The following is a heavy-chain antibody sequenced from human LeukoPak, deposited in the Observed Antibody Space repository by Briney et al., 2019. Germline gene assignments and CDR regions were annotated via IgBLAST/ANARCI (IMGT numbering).Heavy chain of an antibody. CDR1: GFTFSDYY. V-gene: IGHV3-11*04. Sequence: GGSLRLSCAASGFTFSDYYMSWIRQAPGKGLEWVSYISSSGSTIYYADSVKGRFTISRDNAKNSLYLQMNSLRAEDTAVYYCARDLVLERPVYYYYYYMDVWGKGTTVTVSS. J-gene: IGHJ6*03. CDR2: ISSSGSTI. D-gene: IGHD1-1*01. CDR3: ARDLVLERPVYYYYYYMDV.